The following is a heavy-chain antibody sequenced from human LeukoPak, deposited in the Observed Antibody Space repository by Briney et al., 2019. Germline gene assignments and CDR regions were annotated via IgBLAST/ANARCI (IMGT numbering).Heavy chain of an antibody. CDR2: ISSEGTIK. J-gene: IGHJ3*02. CDR1: GFTLSDYG. D-gene: IGHD3-10*01. Sequence: GGSLRLSCAVSGFTLSDYGIHWVRQAPGKGLEWVTIISSEGTIKYADSVKVRFTVSRDSSKNTVYLQMNSLRAGDTAVYYCTRDVLPSGSRAFDIWGQGTMVTVSS. V-gene: IGHV3-33*01. CDR3: TRDVLPSGSRAFDI.